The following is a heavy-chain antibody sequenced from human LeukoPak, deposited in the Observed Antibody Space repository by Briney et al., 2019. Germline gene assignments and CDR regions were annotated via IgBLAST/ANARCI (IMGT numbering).Heavy chain of an antibody. V-gene: IGHV3-43D*04. CDR2: ISWDGGST. CDR1: GFTFDDYA. J-gene: IGHJ6*03. D-gene: IGHD3-10*01. CDR3: AKAGDPTHYYYMDV. Sequence: GGSLRLSCAASGFTFDDYAMHWVRQAPGKGLEWVSLISWDGGSTYYADSVKGRFTISRDNSKNSLYLQMNSLRAEGTALYYCAKAGDPTHYYYMDVWGKGTTVTVSS.